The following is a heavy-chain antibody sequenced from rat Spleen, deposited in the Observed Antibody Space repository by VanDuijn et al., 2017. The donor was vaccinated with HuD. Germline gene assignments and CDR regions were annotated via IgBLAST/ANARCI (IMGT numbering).Heavy chain of an antibody. CDR2: ISTSGGST. Sequence: EVQLVESGGGLVQPGRSLKLSCAASGFTFSNYDMAWVRQAPTKGLEWVASISTSGGSTYYRDSVKGRFTVSRDNAKSTLYLQMDSLRYEETATYYCTRQPGYKGYVMDAWGQGSSVTVSS. D-gene: IGHD1-4*01. V-gene: IGHV5S11*01. CDR1: GFTFSNYD. J-gene: IGHJ4*01. CDR3: TRQPGYKGYVMDA.